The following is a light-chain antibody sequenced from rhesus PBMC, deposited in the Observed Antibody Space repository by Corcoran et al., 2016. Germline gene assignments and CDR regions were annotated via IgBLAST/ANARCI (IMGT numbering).Light chain of an antibody. CDR1: QSLLHSNGDTY. J-gene: IGKJ2*01. Sequence: DIVMTQTPLSLSVTPGEPASISCRSSQSLLHSNGDTYLDWFLQRPGQSPRLLLYRVTYRESGVPARFSGSGSGTDFTLKISRVEPEDVGVYYCMQSTKGPYTFGQGTKVEIK. V-gene: IGKV2S2*01. CDR2: RVT. CDR3: MQSTKGPYT.